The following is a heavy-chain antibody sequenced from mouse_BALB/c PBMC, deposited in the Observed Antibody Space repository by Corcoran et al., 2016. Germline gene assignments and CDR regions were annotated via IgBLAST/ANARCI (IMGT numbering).Heavy chain of an antibody. J-gene: IGHJ3*01. V-gene: IGHV9-3-1*01. CDR3: ARRGSPDPYSFAY. Sequence: QIQLVQSGPELKKPGETVKISCKASGYTFTNYGLNWVKQAPGKGLKWMGWINTYTGEPTYADDFKGRFAFSLETSASTAYLQINNLKNEDTATYFCARRGSPDPYSFAYWGQGTLVTVSA. CDR2: INTYTGEP. D-gene: IGHD1-1*01. CDR1: GYTFTNYG.